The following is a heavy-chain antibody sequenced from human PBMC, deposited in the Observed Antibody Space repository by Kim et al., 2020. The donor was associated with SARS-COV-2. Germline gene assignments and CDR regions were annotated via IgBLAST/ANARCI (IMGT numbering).Heavy chain of an antibody. CDR3: ARLATNDAFDI. V-gene: IGHV1-69*01. Sequence: ANYAQKFQGRVRITADESTSTAYMELSSLRSEDTAVYYCARLATNDAFDIWGQGTMVTVSS. D-gene: IGHD3-3*02. J-gene: IGHJ3*02. CDR2: A.